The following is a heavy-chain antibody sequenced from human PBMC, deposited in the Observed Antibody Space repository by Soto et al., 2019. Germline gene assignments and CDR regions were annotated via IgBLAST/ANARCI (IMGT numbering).Heavy chain of an antibody. Sequence: GGSLRLSCAASGFTFSSYAMSWVRQAPGKGLEWVSAISGSGGSTYYADSVKGRFTISRDNSKNTLYLQMNSLRAEDTAVYYCARKLAIFGVVIPYYFDYWGQGTLVTVSS. J-gene: IGHJ4*02. CDR2: ISGSGGST. CDR1: GFTFSSYA. V-gene: IGHV3-23*01. CDR3: ARKLAIFGVVIPYYFDY. D-gene: IGHD3-3*01.